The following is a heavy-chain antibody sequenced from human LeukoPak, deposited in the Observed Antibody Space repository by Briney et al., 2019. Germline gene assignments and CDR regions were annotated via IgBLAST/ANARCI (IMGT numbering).Heavy chain of an antibody. Sequence: SETLSLTCTVSGGSISSYYWSWIRQPAGKGLEWIARIYTSGSTNYNPSLRSRVNMSIDTSKNQFSLKVISVTAADTAVYYCARYGSGSYLDPFDIWGQGTMVIVSS. CDR2: IYTSGST. CDR3: ARYGSGSYLDPFDI. V-gene: IGHV4-4*07. CDR1: GGSISSYY. J-gene: IGHJ3*02. D-gene: IGHD3-10*01.